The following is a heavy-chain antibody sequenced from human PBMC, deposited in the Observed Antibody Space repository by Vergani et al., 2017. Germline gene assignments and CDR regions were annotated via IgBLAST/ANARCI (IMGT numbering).Heavy chain of an antibody. CDR3: AKPGRHSSGSFDY. V-gene: IGHV3-30*18. CDR2: ISYDGSNK. CDR1: GFTFSSYG. J-gene: IGHJ4*02. Sequence: QVQLVESGVGVVQPGRSLRLSCAASGFTFSSYGMHWVRQAPGKGLEWVAVISYDGSNKYYADSVKGRFTISRDNSKNTLYLQMNSLRAEDTAVYYCAKPGRHSSGSFDYWGQGTLVTVSS. D-gene: IGHD6-19*01.